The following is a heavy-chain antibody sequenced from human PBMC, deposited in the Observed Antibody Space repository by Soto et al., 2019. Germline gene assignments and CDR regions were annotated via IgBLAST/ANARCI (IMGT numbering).Heavy chain of an antibody. CDR3: ARGYYGYSDS. D-gene: IGHD5-18*01. CDR2: MNPNSGNT. V-gene: IGHV1-8*02. CDR1: GVTFSSYA. J-gene: IGHJ6*02. Sequence: ASVKVSCKASGVTFSSYAISWVRQAPGQGLEWMGWMNPNSGNTGYAQKFQGRVTMTRNTSISTAYMELSSLRSEDTAVYYCARGYYGYSDSWGQGTTVTVSS.